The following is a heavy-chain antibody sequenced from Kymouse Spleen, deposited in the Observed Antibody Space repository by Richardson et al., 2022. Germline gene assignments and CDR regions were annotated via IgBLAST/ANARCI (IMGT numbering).Heavy chain of an antibody. Sequence: EVQLVESGGGLVKPGGSLRLSCAASGFTFSNAWMSWVRQAPGKGLEWVGRIKSKTDGGTTDYAAPVKGRFTISRDDSKNTLYLQMNSLKTEDTAVYYCTTDEDSSSWFYYYYYGMDVWGQGTTVTVSS. V-gene: IGHV3-15*01. D-gene: IGHD6-13*01. CDR1: GFTFSNAW. CDR3: TTDEDSSSWFYYYYYGMDV. CDR2: IKSKTDGGTT. J-gene: IGHJ6*02.